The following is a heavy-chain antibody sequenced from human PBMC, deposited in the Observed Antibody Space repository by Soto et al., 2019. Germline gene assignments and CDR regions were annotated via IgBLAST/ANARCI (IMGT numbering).Heavy chain of an antibody. CDR2: IRTSTSSTI. D-gene: IGHD3-10*01. CDR1: GFIFSDYY. CDR3: ARRYRTMIRGPAAYDV. V-gene: IGHV3-11*01. J-gene: IGHJ3*01. Sequence: QVQLLESGGGLVQPGGSLRLSCAASGFIFSDYYMGWIRQAPGKGLEWLSFIRTSTSSTIYYADSVKGRFTISRDNAKNSLYLQMSSLRAEDTAVYYCARRYRTMIRGPAAYDVWGRGTMVTVTP.